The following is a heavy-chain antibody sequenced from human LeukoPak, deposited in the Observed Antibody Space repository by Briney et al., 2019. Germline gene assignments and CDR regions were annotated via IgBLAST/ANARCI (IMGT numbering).Heavy chain of an antibody. CDR3: ARGSGSYLTYFDY. J-gene: IGHJ4*02. D-gene: IGHD3-10*01. CDR1: GFTFSSYA. V-gene: IGHV3-30*04. CDR2: ISYDGSNK. Sequence: GGSLRLSCAASGFTFSSYAMHWVRQAPGKGLEWVAVISYDGSNKYYADSVKGRFTISRDNSKNTLYLQMNSLRAEDTAVYYCARGSGSYLTYFDYWGQGTLVTVSS.